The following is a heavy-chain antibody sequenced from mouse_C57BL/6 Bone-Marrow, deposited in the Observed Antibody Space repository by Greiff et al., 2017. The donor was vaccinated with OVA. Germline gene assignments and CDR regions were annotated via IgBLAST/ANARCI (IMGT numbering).Heavy chain of an antibody. D-gene: IGHD4-1*01. CDR3: ARYWNWDWYFDV. CDR1: GFTFSDAW. CDR2: IRNKANNHAT. V-gene: IGHV6-6*01. J-gene: IGHJ1*03. Sequence: EVKVEESGGGLVQPGGSMKLSCAASGFTFSDAWMDWVRQSPEKGLEWVAEIRNKANNHATYYAESVKGRFTISRDNSQSILYLQMNALRAEDSATYYCARYWNWDWYFDVWGTGTTVTVSS.